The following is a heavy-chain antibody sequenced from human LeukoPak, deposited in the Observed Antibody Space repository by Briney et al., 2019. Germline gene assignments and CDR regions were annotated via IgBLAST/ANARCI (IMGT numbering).Heavy chain of an antibody. CDR1: GFTFTDYW. CDR3: ARGPWFAG. D-gene: IGHD3-9*01. J-gene: IGHJ4*02. Sequence: GGSLRLSCVGTGFTFTDYWMSWVRQAPGKGPEWVANIKQDGSEEYYVDSVKGRFTISRDNAQKSVYLQMNSLRADDSAVYYCARGPWFAGGGRGTLVTVSS. V-gene: IGHV3-7*01. CDR2: IKQDGSEE.